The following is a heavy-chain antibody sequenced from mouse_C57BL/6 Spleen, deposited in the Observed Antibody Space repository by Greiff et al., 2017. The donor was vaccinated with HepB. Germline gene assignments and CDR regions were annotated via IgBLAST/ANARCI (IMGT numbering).Heavy chain of an antibody. Sequence: EVKLMESGAELVKPGASVKLSCTASGFNIKDYYMHWVKQRTEQGLEWIGRIDPEDGETKYAPKFQGKATIPADTSSNTAYLQLSSLTSEATAVYFCATDSSGSYFDYWGQGTTLTVSS. CDR3: ATDSSGSYFDY. CDR1: GFNIKDYY. D-gene: IGHD3-2*02. J-gene: IGHJ2*01. V-gene: IGHV14-2*01. CDR2: IDPEDGET.